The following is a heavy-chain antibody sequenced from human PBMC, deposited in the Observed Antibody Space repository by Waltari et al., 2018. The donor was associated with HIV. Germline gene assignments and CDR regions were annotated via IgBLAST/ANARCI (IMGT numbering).Heavy chain of an antibody. Sequence: GESGGGLVQPGASLRLSCAASGFTFSNAWMSWVRQAPGKGLEWVGRMKSKTDGGTTDYAASVKGRFTISRDDAKNTLYRQMNSLKTEDAAVYYCTTGVSGGWGQGTLVTVSS. CDR1: GFTFSNAW. J-gene: IGHJ4*02. CDR2: MKSKTDGGTT. CDR3: TTGVSGG. D-gene: IGHD2-8*01. V-gene: IGHV3-15*01.